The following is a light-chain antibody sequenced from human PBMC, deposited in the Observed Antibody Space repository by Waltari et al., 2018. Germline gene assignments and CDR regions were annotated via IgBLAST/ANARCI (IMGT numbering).Light chain of an antibody. Sequence: DIVMTQSPLSLAVSPGAPASISCRSSQSLLHRNRHNYLDWYVQKPGQSPQLLIYLGSDRASGVPDRFSGSGSGTDFTLTISRVEAEDVGIYYCMQALQTPFTFGGGTKVEIK. CDR1: QSLLHRNRHNY. CDR2: LGS. V-gene: IGKV2-28*01. J-gene: IGKJ4*01. CDR3: MQALQTPFT.